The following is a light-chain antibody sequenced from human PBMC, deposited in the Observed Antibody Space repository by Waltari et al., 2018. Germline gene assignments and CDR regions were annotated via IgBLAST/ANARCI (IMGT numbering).Light chain of an antibody. V-gene: IGKV1-5*03. J-gene: IGKJ2*01. CDR2: KAS. Sequence: DIQMTQSPSTLSASLGDRVTLTCRASRSIRTWLAWYQQKLGKAPKLLIYKASTLEGGVPSRFSGSGSETESTLTITSLQPDDFATYYCQQYYTYPYTFGQGTKLEIK. CDR1: RSIRTW. CDR3: QQYYTYPYT.